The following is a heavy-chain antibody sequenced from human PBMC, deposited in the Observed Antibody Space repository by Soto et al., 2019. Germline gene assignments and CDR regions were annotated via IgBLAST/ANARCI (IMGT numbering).Heavy chain of an antibody. V-gene: IGHV4-31*03. CDR1: CGSISSGDYY. J-gene: IGHJ4*02. CDR2: IYYSGST. D-gene: IGHD4-4*01. Sequence: QVQLQESGPGLVKPSQTLSLTCTVSCGSISSGDYYWSWIRQHPGKGLEWIGYIYYSGSTYYNPSLKSRVTISVDTSKNQFSLKLSSVTAADTAVYSCASAGSNYGGPLYYWGQGTLVTVSS. CDR3: ASAGSNYGGPLYY.